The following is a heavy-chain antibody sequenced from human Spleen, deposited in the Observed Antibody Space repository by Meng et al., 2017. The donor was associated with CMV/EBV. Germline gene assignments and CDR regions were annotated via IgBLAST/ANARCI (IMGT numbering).Heavy chain of an antibody. J-gene: IGHJ4*02. CDR2: IIPIFGTA. CDR3: ARGGHSSGYFDY. D-gene: IGHD3-22*01. V-gene: IGHV1-69*12. CDR1: GCTVRSYA. Sequence: VLLVESGAGVKKPGSSVRVFCKAYGCTVRSYAISWVRQDPGKGLEWMGGIIPIFGTANYAQKFQGRVTITADESTSTAYMELSSLRSEDTAVYYCARGGHSSGYFDYWGQGTLVTVSS.